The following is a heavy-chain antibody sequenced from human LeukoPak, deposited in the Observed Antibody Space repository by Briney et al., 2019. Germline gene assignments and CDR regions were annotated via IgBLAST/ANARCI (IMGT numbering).Heavy chain of an antibody. CDR1: GGSFSGYY. Sequence: PSETLSLTCAVSGGSFSGYYWSWIRQPPGQGLEWMGEINHSGPTNDNPSLAKRVPISVDTSRNKFSLKLSSVTAADTAVYYCARGRCSSSTGCYSHYYYYMDVWGKGTTVTVSS. CDR2: INHSGPT. D-gene: IGHD2-2*02. CDR3: ARGRCSSSTGCYSHYYYYMDV. V-gene: IGHV4-34*01. J-gene: IGHJ6*03.